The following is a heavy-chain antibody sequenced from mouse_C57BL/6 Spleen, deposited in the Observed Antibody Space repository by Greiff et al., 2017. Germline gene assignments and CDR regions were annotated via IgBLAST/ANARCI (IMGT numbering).Heavy chain of an antibody. CDR3: AKNYYGSSDWYFDV. J-gene: IGHJ1*03. Sequence: EVQLQQSGPELVKPGASVKISCKASGYSFTGYYMNWVKQSPEKSLEWIGEINPSTGGTTYNQKFKATATLTVDKSSSTAYMQLKSLTSEDSAVYYCAKNYYGSSDWYFDVWGTGTTGTVSS. D-gene: IGHD1-1*01. CDR2: INPSTGGT. V-gene: IGHV1-42*01. CDR1: GYSFTGYY.